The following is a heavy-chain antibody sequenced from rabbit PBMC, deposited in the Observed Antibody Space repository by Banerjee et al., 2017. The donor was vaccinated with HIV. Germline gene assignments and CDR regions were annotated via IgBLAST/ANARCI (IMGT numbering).Heavy chain of an antibody. Sequence: QQQLEESGGGLVKPGGTLTLTCTVSGIDFSSYYYMCWVRQAPGKGLEWIGCIYGGSSYTAYATWAKGRFTISKTSSTTVTLQMTSLTAADTATYFCARWDNDDAYGLHLWGPGTLVTVS. CDR2: IYGGSSYT. V-gene: IGHV1S45*01. J-gene: IGHJ4*01. D-gene: IGHD6-1*01. CDR3: ARWDNDDAYGLHL. CDR1: GIDFSSYYY.